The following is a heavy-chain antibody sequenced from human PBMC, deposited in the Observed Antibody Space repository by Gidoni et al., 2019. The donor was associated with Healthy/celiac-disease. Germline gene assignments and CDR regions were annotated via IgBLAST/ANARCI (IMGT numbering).Heavy chain of an antibody. J-gene: IGHJ6*02. CDR3: ARGGSSGWQPPYYYYGMDV. Sequence: QVQRVQSGAEVKKPGASVKVSCKASGYTFTSYDINWVRQATGHGLEWMGWMNPNSGNTGYAQKSQGRVTMTRNTSISTAYMELSSVRSEDTAVYYCARGGSSGWQPPYYYYGMDVWGQGTTVTVSS. D-gene: IGHD6-19*01. V-gene: IGHV1-8*01. CDR1: GYTFTSYD. CDR2: MNPNSGNT.